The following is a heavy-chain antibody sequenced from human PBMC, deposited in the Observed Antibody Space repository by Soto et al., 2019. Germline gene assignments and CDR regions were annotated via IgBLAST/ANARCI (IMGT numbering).Heavy chain of an antibody. D-gene: IGHD3-16*01. CDR3: ASNYAYAEGYYWYGIDV. V-gene: IGHV3-74*01. Sequence: EVQLVESGGGLVLPGGSLRLSCAASGFTFSRYWMHWVRQAPGKGLVWVSRISSYGSDTHYADSVKGRFTISRDNAKNTRYLQMNSLRADDTAVYYSASNYAYAEGYYWYGIDVWGQGPRVTFSS. J-gene: IGHJ6*02. CDR1: GFTFSRYW. CDR2: ISSYGSDT.